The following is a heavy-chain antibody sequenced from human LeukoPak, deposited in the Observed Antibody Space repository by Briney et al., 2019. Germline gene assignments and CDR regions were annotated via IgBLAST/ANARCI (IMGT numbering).Heavy chain of an antibody. Sequence: SETLSLTCAVYGGSFSGYYWSWIRQPPGKGLEWIGEINHSGITNYNPSLKSRVTISVDKSKNQFSVNLSSVTAADTAVYYCARYSSGYYYFDYWGQGTLVTVSS. CDR1: GGSFSGYY. V-gene: IGHV4-34*01. J-gene: IGHJ4*02. CDR2: INHSGIT. D-gene: IGHD5-12*01. CDR3: ARYSSGYYYFDY.